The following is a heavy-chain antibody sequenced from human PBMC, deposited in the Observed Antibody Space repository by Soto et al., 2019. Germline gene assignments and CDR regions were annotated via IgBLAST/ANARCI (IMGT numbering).Heavy chain of an antibody. Sequence: QVQLVQSGAEVKKPGTSVKVSCKASGYTFTSNGISWVRQAPGQGLEWMGWISTYNGNTNYAQKLQGRVTMTRDTATSIAYMELRDLRSDDTAVYYGARDGYGDYGYWGQGSLVTVSS. V-gene: IGHV1-18*01. D-gene: IGHD4-17*01. CDR2: ISTYNGNT. CDR1: GYTFTSNG. J-gene: IGHJ4*02. CDR3: ARDGYGDYGY.